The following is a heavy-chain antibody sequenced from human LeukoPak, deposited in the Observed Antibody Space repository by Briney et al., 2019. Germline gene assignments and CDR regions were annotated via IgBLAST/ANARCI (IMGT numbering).Heavy chain of an antibody. V-gene: IGHV4-39*01. CDR1: GGSISSSGYY. Sequence: KTSETLSLTCTVSGGSISSSGYYWGWIRQPPGKGLEWIASIYYSGGTYYNPSLKSRVTISVDTSKNQLSLKLSSLTAADTAVYYCARHEYSGSYYGLSWFDPWGQGTLVTVSS. CDR3: ARHEYSGSYYGLSWFDP. CDR2: IYYSGGT. J-gene: IGHJ5*02. D-gene: IGHD1-26*01.